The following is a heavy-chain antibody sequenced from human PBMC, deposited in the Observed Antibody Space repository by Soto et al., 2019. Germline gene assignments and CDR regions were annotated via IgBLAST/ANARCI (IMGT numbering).Heavy chain of an antibody. D-gene: IGHD3-10*01. CDR2: IYYSGST. CDR3: ARAYGSGYMDV. J-gene: IGHJ6*02. CDR1: GGSISSGGYY. Sequence: QVQLQESGPGLVKPSQTLSLTCTVSGGSISSGGYYWSWIRQHPGKGLECIGYIYYSGSTYYNPSLKSRVTISVDTSKNQFSLKLSSVTAADPAVYYCARAYGSGYMDVWGQGTTVTVSS. V-gene: IGHV4-31*03.